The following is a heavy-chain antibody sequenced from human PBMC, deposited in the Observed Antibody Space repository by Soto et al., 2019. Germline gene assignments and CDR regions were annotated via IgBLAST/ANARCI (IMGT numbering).Heavy chain of an antibody. D-gene: IGHD4-17*01. J-gene: IGHJ4*02. Sequence: EVQLLESGGGLVQPGGSLRLSCAASGFTFSSYAMSWVRQAPGKGLEWVSAISGSGGSTYYADSVKGRFTISRDNSKNKLYLQKNSLRAEDTAVYYCAKGEGRYGGKFDYWGQGTLVTVSS. V-gene: IGHV3-23*01. CDR1: GFTFSSYA. CDR3: AKGEGRYGGKFDY. CDR2: ISGSGGST.